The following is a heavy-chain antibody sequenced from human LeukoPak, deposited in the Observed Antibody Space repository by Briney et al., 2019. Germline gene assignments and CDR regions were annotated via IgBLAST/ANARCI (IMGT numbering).Heavy chain of an antibody. D-gene: IGHD3-10*01. J-gene: IGHJ4*02. Sequence: SATLSLTCTVSGGSISSDYWSWNRQPPGQGLEWIGYIYYSGSTNYSPYYKRRVTISVATSKNQFSLKLSSVTAADTAVYYCVRVGSGSYYYPFDYWGQGTLVTVSS. CDR1: GGSISSDY. CDR3: VRVGSGSYYYPFDY. CDR2: IYYSGST. V-gene: IGHV4-59*01.